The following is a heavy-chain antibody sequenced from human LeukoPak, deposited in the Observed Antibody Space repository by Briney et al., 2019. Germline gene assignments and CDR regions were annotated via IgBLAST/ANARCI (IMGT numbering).Heavy chain of an antibody. Sequence: GGSLRLSCAASGFTFSSYAMSWVRQAPGKGLEWVSAISGSGGSTYYADSVKGRFTISRDNSKNTLYLQMNSLRAEDTAVYYCATSTIDECSSSWYPGAFDIWGQGTMVTVSS. CDR3: ATSTIDECSSSWYPGAFDI. CDR2: ISGSGGST. J-gene: IGHJ3*02. D-gene: IGHD6-13*01. CDR1: GFTFSSYA. V-gene: IGHV3-23*01.